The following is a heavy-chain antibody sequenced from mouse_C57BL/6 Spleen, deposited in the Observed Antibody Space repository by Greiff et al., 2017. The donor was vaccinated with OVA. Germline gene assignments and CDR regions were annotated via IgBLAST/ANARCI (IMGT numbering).Heavy chain of an antibody. CDR2: IYPGSGST. CDR3: ARDGDSYWYFDV. D-gene: IGHD2-3*01. V-gene: IGHV1-55*01. CDR1: GYTFTSYW. J-gene: IGHJ1*03. Sequence: QVQLQQPGAELVKPGASVKMSCKASGYTFTSYWITWVKQRPGQGLEWIGDIYPGSGSTNYNEKFKSKATLTVDTSSSTAYMQLSSLTSEDSAVYDCARDGDSYWYFDVWGTGTTVTVSS.